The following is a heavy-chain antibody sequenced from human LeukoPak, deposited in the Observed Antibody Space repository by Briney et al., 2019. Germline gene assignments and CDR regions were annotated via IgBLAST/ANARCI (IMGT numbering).Heavy chain of an antibody. CDR1: GGTFSSYA. CDR2: IIPIFGTA. CDR3: ARGTVVPAAPNYYYYYMDG. V-gene: IGHV1-69*05. J-gene: IGHJ6*03. Sequence: SVKVSCKASGGTFSSYAISWVRQAPGQGLEWMGGIIPIFGTANYARKFQGRVTITTDESTSTAYMELSSLRSEDTAVYYCARGTVVPAAPNYYYYYMDGWGKGTTVTVSS. D-gene: IGHD2-2*01.